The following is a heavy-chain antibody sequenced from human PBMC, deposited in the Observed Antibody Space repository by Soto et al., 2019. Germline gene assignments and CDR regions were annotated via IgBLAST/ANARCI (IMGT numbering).Heavy chain of an antibody. CDR2: INAGNGNT. CDR3: ARAPDDCSSTSCRYYYYYGMDV. CDR1: GYTFTSYA. J-gene: IGHJ6*02. D-gene: IGHD2-2*01. Sequence: ASVKVSCKASGYTFTSYAMHWVRQAPGQRLEWMGWINAGNGNTKYSQKFQGRVTITRDTSTSTAYMELSSLRSEDTAVYYCARAPDDCSSTSCRYYYYYGMDVWGQGTTVTVSS. V-gene: IGHV1-3*01.